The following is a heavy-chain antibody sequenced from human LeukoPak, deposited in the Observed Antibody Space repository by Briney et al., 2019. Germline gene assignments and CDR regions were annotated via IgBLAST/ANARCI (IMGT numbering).Heavy chain of an antibody. CDR2: INPNSGGT. Sequence: ASVKVSCKASGYTFAGYYMHWVRQAPGQGLEWMGWINPNSGGTNYAQKFQGRVTMTRDTSISTAYMELSRLRSDDTAGYYCASRVTMVRGVDDAFDIWGQGTMVTVSS. D-gene: IGHD3-10*01. CDR1: GYTFAGYY. J-gene: IGHJ3*02. CDR3: ASRVTMVRGVDDAFDI. V-gene: IGHV1-2*02.